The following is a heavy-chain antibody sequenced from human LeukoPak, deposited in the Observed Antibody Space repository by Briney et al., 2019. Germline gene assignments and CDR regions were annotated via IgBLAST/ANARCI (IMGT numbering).Heavy chain of an antibody. CDR3: AKGIDVRFHVRGMDV. CDR1: GFTFSSYA. D-gene: IGHD2-21*01. Sequence: GGSLRLSCAASGFTFSSYAMHWVRQAPGKGLEWVAVISYDGSNKYYADSVKGRFTISRDNSKNTLYLQMNSLRAEDTALYYCAKGIDVRFHVRGMDVWGQGTTVIVSS. J-gene: IGHJ6*01. V-gene: IGHV3-30-3*01. CDR2: ISYDGSNK.